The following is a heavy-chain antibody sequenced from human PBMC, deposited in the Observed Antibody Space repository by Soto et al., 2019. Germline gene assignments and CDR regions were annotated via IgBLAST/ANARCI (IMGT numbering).Heavy chain of an antibody. D-gene: IGHD6-6*01. V-gene: IGHV1-46*01. CDR1: GYTFTSYY. CDR2: INPSGGST. CDR3: ARDRSNVLYSSSNYFDY. Sequence: EASVKVSCKASGYTFTSYYMHWVRQAPGQGLEWMGIINPSGGSTSYAQKFQGRVTMTRDTSTSTVYMELSSLRSEDTAVYYCARDRSNVLYSSSNYFDYWGQGTLVTVSS. J-gene: IGHJ4*02.